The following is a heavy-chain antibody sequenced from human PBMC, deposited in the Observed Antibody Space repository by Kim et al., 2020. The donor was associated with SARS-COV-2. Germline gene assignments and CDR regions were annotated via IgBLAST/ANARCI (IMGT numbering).Heavy chain of an antibody. CDR2: ISGSGGST. V-gene: IGHV3-23*01. CDR3: AKYEAPRHYDSSGYYFDY. D-gene: IGHD3-22*01. J-gene: IGHJ4*02. CDR1: GFTFSSYA. Sequence: GGSLRLSCAASGFTFSSYAMSWVRQAPGKGLEWVSAISGSGGSTYYADSVKGRFTISRDNSKNTLYLQMNSLRAEDTAVYYCAKYEAPRHYDSSGYYFDYWGQGTLVTVSS.